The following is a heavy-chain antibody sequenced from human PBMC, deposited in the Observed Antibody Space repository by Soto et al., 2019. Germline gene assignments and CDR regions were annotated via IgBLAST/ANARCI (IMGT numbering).Heavy chain of an antibody. CDR2: INHSGST. V-gene: IGHV4-34*01. D-gene: IGHD2-8*02. CDR1: GGSFSGHY. Sequence: SETLSLTCAVYGGSFSGHYWTWIRQPPGTGLEWIGEINHSGSTNYNPSLKSRVTISVDTSKNQFSLKLTSVTAADTAVYYCARDKITGLFDYWGQGTLVT. J-gene: IGHJ4*02. CDR3: ARDKITGLFDY.